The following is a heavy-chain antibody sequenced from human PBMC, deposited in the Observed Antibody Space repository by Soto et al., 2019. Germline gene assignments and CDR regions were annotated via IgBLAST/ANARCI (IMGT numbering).Heavy chain of an antibody. CDR2: ISSDGSNK. D-gene: IGHD3-10*01. V-gene: IGHV3-30*18. Sequence: QVQLVESGGGVVQPGRSLRLSCAASGFTFSSYGMHWVRQAPGKGLEWVALISSDGSNKYYADSVKGRFTISRDNSKNTLYLQMNTLRAEDTAVYYCAKVRADYYYGSGPFDYWGQGTLVTVSP. CDR3: AKVRADYYYGSGPFDY. J-gene: IGHJ4*02. CDR1: GFTFSSYG.